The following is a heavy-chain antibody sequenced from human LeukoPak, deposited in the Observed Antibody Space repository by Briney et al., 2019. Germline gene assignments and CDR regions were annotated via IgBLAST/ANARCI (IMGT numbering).Heavy chain of an antibody. D-gene: IGHD3-22*01. CDR3: AKDYYDSSGSGLDAFDI. V-gene: IGHV3-30*18. Sequence: GGSLRLSCVASGFTFSSYGMHWVRQAPGRGLEWVAVISYDGSNKYYADSVKGRFTISRDNSKNTLYLQMNSLRAEDTAVYYCAKDYYDSSGSGLDAFDIWGQGTMVTVSS. J-gene: IGHJ3*02. CDR2: ISYDGSNK. CDR1: GFTFSSYG.